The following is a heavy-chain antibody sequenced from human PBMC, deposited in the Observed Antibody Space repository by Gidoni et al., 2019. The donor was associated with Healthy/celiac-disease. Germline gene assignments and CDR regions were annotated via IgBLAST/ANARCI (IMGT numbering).Heavy chain of an antibody. CDR1: GFTFDDYA. D-gene: IGHD1-20*01. CDR2: MSWNSGSI. Sequence: EVQLVESGGGLVQPGRSLRLSCAASGFTFDDYAMHWVRQAPGKGLEWVSGMSWNSGSIGYADSVKGRFTISRDNAKNSLYLQMNSLRAEDTALYYCAKGLYNWNGEIDYWGQGTLVTVSS. CDR3: AKGLYNWNGEIDY. V-gene: IGHV3-9*01. J-gene: IGHJ4*02.